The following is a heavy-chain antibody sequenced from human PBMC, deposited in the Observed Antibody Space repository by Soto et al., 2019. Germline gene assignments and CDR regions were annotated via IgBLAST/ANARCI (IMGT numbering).Heavy chain of an antibody. Sequence: GGSLRLSCAASGFTFSSYGMHWVRQAPGKGLEWVAVISYDGSNKYYADSVKGRFTISRDNSKNTLYLQMNSLRAEDTAVYYCARDSAVVVPAAMDVWGKGTTVTVSS. D-gene: IGHD2-2*01. CDR1: GFTFSSYG. CDR3: ARDSAVVVPAAMDV. V-gene: IGHV3-30*03. CDR2: ISYDGSNK. J-gene: IGHJ6*04.